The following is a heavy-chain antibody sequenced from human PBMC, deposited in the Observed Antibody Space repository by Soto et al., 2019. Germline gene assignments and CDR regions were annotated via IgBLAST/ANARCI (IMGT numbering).Heavy chain of an antibody. J-gene: IGHJ3*02. D-gene: IGHD4-17*01. Sequence: GGSLRLSCVASGFTFSTYAMSWVRQAPGKGLEWVSALTPSGGETYYADSVKGRFTISRDNSMNALYLQMNSLRIEDTALYYCAHPRGYGVFDAYDIWGQGTMVTVSS. CDR2: LTPSGGET. CDR1: GFTFSTYA. V-gene: IGHV3-23*01. CDR3: AHPRGYGVFDAYDI.